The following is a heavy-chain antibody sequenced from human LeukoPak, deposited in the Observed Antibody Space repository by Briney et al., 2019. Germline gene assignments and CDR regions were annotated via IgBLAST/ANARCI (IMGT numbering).Heavy chain of an antibody. CDR3: ARGIRIAVAGTIGY. CDR1: GDTFTSYD. D-gene: IGHD6-19*01. V-gene: IGHV1-8*01. Sequence: GAAVKVSCKASGDTFTSYDINWVRQATGQGLEWMGWMKPNRGNTGYAQKFQGRDTITRNTSIRTAYMELSSLRSENTAVYYGARGIRIAVAGTIGYWGQGTLVTVSS. CDR2: MKPNRGNT. J-gene: IGHJ4*02.